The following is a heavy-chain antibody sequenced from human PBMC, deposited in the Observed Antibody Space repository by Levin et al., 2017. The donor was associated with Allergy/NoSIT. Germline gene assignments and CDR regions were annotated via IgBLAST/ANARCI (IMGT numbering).Heavy chain of an antibody. CDR1: GYTFTSYG. V-gene: IGHV1-18*01. D-gene: IGHD1-26*01. CDR2: TSGYSAKT. CDR3: ARAVGANVHWFDS. J-gene: IGHJ5*01. Sequence: ASVKVSCKASGYTFTSYGITWVRQAPGQGLEWMGWTSGYSAKTDYAQKFQGRVTMTTDTSTTTAYMELRSLRSDDTAVYFCARAVGANVHWFDSWGQGTLVTVSS.